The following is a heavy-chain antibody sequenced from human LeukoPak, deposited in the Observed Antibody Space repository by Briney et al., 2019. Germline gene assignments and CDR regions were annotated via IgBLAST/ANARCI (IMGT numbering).Heavy chain of an antibody. J-gene: IGHJ6*02. Sequence: GGSLRLSCAASGFTVSTNYMSWVRQAPGKGLEWVSIIYSGGSTYYADSVKGRFTISRDNSKNTPYLQMNSLRAEDTAVYYCARDSRVTTPYGMDVWGQGATVTVSS. V-gene: IGHV3-53*01. CDR3: ARDSRVTTPYGMDV. CDR1: GFTVSTNY. CDR2: IYSGGST. D-gene: IGHD4-17*01.